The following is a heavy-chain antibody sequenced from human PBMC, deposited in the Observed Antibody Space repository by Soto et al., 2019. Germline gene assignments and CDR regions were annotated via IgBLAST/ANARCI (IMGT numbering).Heavy chain of an antibody. J-gene: IGHJ6*02. Sequence: EVQLVESGGGLVQPGGSLRLSCAASGFTFSIYWMHWVRQAPGKGPVLVSRIDNAGSSARYADSVKGRFTISRDNAKNTVYLQMNRLRAEDTAVYYCTRVGGSVSGMDVWGQGTTVTVSS. CDR3: TRVGGSVSGMDV. CDR2: IDNAGSSA. V-gene: IGHV3-74*01. CDR1: GFTFSIYW. D-gene: IGHD1-26*01.